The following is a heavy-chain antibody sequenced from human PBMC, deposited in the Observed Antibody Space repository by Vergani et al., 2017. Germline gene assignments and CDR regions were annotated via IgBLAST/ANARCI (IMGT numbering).Heavy chain of an antibody. J-gene: IGHJ3*02. CDR3: AKNYDSSGYIRIDAFDI. CDR2: ISGSGGST. CDR1: GFTFSSYA. D-gene: IGHD3-22*01. V-gene: IGHV3-23*01. Sequence: EVQLLESGGGLVQPGGSLRLSCAASGFTFSSYAMSWVRQAPGKGLEWVSAISGSGGSTYYADSVKGRFTISRDNSKNTLYLQMNSLRAEDTAVYYCAKNYDSSGYIRIDAFDIWGQGTMVTVSS.